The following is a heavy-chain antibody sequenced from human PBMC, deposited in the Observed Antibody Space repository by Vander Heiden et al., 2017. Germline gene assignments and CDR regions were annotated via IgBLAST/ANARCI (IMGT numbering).Heavy chain of an antibody. D-gene: IGHD3-16*02. CDR2: IWYDGSNK. J-gene: IGHJ5*02. Sequence: QLQLVESGGRVVQPERSLRLSGATSGFTFTTYGFHGVRQAPGKGMEWVAVIWYDGSNKYYADSVKGRFTISRDNSKNTLYLQMNRRRAEDTPVYYCARDRGGYVGGSYRSGWFDPWGQGTLVNVSS. CDR3: ARDRGGYVGGSYRSGWFDP. V-gene: IGHV3-33*01. CDR1: GFTFTTYG.